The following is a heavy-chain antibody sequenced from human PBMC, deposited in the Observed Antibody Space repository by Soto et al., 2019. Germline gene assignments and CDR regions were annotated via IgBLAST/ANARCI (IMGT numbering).Heavy chain of an antibody. V-gene: IGHV4-39*01. CDR1: GGSISSSSYY. CDR3: ASYLYLFGSFDDY. Sequence: RSLTCTVSGGSISSSSYYWGWIRQPPGKGLEWIGSIYYSGSTYYNPSLKSRVTISVDTSKNQFSPKLSSVTAADTAVYYCASYLYLFGSFDDYWGQGTLVTVSS. D-gene: IGHD3-10*02. CDR2: IYYSGST. J-gene: IGHJ4*02.